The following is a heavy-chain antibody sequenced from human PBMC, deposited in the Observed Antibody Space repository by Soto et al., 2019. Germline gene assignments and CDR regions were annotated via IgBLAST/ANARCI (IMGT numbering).Heavy chain of an antibody. CDR3: ARDTNIVATIYNYYGMDV. CDR1: GGTFSSYA. V-gene: IGHV1-69*13. J-gene: IGHJ6*02. CDR2: IIPIFGTA. D-gene: IGHD5-12*01. Sequence: ASVKVSCKASGGTFSSYAISWVRQAPGQGLEWMGGIIPIFGTANYAQKFQGRVTITADESTSTAYMELSSLRSEDTAVYYCARDTNIVATIYNYYGMDVWGQGTTVTVSS.